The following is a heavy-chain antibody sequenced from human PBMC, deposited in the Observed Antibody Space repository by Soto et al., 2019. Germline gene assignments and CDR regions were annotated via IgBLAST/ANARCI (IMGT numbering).Heavy chain of an antibody. Sequence: ASVKVSCKASGYTFTGYYMHWVRQAPGQGLEWMGGIIPNIGAANYAQKFQGRVTITADESTSTAYMELSSLRSEDTAVYYCASTVAVTAIPTRAYYFDYWGQGTLVTVSS. CDR1: GYTFTGYY. CDR3: ASTVAVTAIPTRAYYFDY. V-gene: IGHV1-69*13. J-gene: IGHJ4*02. D-gene: IGHD2-21*02. CDR2: IIPNIGAA.